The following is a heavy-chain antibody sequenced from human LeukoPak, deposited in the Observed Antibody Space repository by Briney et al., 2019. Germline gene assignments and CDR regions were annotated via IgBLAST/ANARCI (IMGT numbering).Heavy chain of an antibody. CDR3: ARDLKFYEGSESYYGSNSGDYYYGMDV. J-gene: IGHJ6*02. D-gene: IGHD3-10*01. Sequence: PGGSLRLSCAASGFTFSSYWMSWVRQAPGKGLEWVANIKQDGSEKYYVDSVKGRFTISRDNAKNSLYLQMNSLRAEDTAVYYCARDLKFYEGSESYYGSNSGDYYYGMDVWGQGTTVTVSS. V-gene: IGHV3-7*01. CDR2: IKQDGSEK. CDR1: GFTFSSYW.